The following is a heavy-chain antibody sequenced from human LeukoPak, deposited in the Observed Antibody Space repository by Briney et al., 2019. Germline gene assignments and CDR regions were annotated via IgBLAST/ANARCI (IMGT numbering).Heavy chain of an antibody. Sequence: NPSETLSLTCTVSGGSISSSSYYWGWIRQPPGKGLEWIGSIYYSGSTYYNPSLKSRVTISVDTSKNQFSLKLSSVTAADTAVYYCASRGLGFGNLDYWGQGTLVTVSS. J-gene: IGHJ4*02. CDR1: GGSISSSSYY. CDR2: IYYSGST. D-gene: IGHD3-10*01. CDR3: ASRGLGFGNLDY. V-gene: IGHV4-39*01.